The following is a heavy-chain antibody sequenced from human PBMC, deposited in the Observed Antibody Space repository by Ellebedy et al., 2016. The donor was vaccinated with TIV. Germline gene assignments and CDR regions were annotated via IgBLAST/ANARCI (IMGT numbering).Heavy chain of an antibody. Sequence: GGSLRLSCTASGFSVSSDYMSWVRQASGKGLEWVSVSHRDGDTNYADSVKGRFIVSRDKSRNTLYLQMTGLSAEDTAVYYCARETFNDVDLKVWGVLDIWGQGTIVTVSS. J-gene: IGHJ3*02. V-gene: IGHV3-66*01. D-gene: IGHD2/OR15-2a*01. CDR2: SHRDGDT. CDR3: ARETFNDVDLKVWGVLDI. CDR1: GFSVSSDY.